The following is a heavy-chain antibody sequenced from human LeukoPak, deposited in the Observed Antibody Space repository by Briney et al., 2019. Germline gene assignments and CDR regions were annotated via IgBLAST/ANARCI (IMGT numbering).Heavy chain of an antibody. CDR3: AKGTYAGDAFDI. CDR2: IYYSGST. Sequence: PSQTLSLTCTVSGGSISSGDYSWSWIRQPPGKGLEWIGYIYYSGSTYYTPSLKSRVTISVDTSKNQVSLKLSSVTAADTAVYYCAKGTYAGDAFDIWGQGTMVTVSS. CDR1: GGSISSGDYS. J-gene: IGHJ3*02. D-gene: IGHD3-16*01. V-gene: IGHV4-30-4*01.